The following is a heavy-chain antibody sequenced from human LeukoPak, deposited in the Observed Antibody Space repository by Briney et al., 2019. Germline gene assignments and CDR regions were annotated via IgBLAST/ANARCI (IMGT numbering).Heavy chain of an antibody. CDR3: AREDIVVVPAAIQRPHYYYYYGMDV. V-gene: IGHV1-69*04. D-gene: IGHD2-2*02. J-gene: IGHJ6*02. Sequence: ASVKVSCKASGGTFSSYTISWVRQAPGQGLEWMGRIIPILGMANYAQKFQGRVTITADKSTSTAYMELSSLRSEDTAVYYCAREDIVVVPAAIQRPHYYYYYGMDVWGQGTTVTVSS. CDR2: IIPILGMA. CDR1: GGTFSSYT.